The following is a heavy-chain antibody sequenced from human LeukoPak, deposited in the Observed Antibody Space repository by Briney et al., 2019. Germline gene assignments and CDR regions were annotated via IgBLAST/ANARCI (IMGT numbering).Heavy chain of an antibody. J-gene: IGHJ4*02. CDR2: INHSGST. CDR3: ARGLGGPMFDY. D-gene: IGHD3-10*01. V-gene: IGHV4-34*01. Sequence: SETLSLTCAVYGGSFSGYYWSWIRQPPGKRLEWIGEINHSGSTNYNPSLKSRVTISVDTSKNQFSLKLSSVTAADTAVYYCARGLGGPMFDYWGQGTLVTVSS. CDR1: GGSFSGYY.